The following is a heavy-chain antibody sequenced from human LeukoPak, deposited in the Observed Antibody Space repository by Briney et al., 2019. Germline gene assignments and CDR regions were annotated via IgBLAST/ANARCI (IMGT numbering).Heavy chain of an antibody. D-gene: IGHD4-17*01. J-gene: IGHJ4*02. CDR1: GFTFSSYA. Sequence: PGGSLRLSCAASGFTFSSYAMSWVRQAPGKGLEWVSDISGSGGGTYYADSVKGRFTISRDNSKNTLYLQMNSLRAEDTAVYYCAITTVVTPGDYWGQGTLVTVSS. CDR3: AITTVVTPGDY. CDR2: ISGSGGGT. V-gene: IGHV3-23*01.